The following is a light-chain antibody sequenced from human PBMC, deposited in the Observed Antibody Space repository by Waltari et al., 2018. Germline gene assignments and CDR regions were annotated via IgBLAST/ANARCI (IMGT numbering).Light chain of an antibody. J-gene: IGLJ2*01. CDR1: GLGNKY. CDR3: QAWDSSTFVL. V-gene: IGLV3-1*01. Sequence: SFELTQTPSVSVSPGETASISCSGDGLGNKYVSWYQHKAGQSPVLLIYQDNMRPSGIPERFSGSNSGNTATLTISGTQELDEADYYCQAWDSSTFVLFGGGTKLTVL. CDR2: QDN.